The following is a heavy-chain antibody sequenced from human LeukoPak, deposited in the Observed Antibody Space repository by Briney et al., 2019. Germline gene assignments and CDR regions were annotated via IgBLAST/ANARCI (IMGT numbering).Heavy chain of an antibody. CDR1: GFTFSSYW. V-gene: IGHV3-7*03. Sequence: LSGGSLRLSCAASGFTFSSYWMSWVRQAPGKGLEWVANIKQDGSEKYYVDSVKGRFTISRDNAKNSLHLQMNSLRAEDTAVYYCARDLPHSSGWSWPGGFQHWGQGTLVTVSS. D-gene: IGHD6-19*01. J-gene: IGHJ1*01. CDR2: IKQDGSEK. CDR3: ARDLPHSSGWSWPGGFQH.